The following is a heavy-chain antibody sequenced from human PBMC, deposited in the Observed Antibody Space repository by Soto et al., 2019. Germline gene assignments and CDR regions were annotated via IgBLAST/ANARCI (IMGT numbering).Heavy chain of an antibody. J-gene: IGHJ4*02. V-gene: IGHV4-34*01. CDR2: INHSAST. D-gene: IGHD6-19*01. CDR1: GGSFSGYY. CDR3: ARGEGRAVAAPCDY. Sequence: QVQLQQWGAGLLKPSETLSLTGAVYGGSFSGYYWSWIRQPPGKGLEWIGEINHSASTNYNPSLKSRVTISVDTSKSEFALKLSSVTAADTAVYYCARGEGRAVAAPCDYWGQGTLVTVSS.